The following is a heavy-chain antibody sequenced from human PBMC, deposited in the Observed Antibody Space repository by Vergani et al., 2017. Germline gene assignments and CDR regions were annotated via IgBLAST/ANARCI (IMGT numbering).Heavy chain of an antibody. J-gene: IGHJ4*02. Sequence: QVQLEESGGGVVQPGRSLRLSCAGSGFTLSSHAMHWVRQAPGKGLEWVAFIWYDGSKEYYADSVKGRFTISRDDSKNTLYLQMSSLRVEVTAIYYCAELYGDDGYSPFWGQGTLVTVSS. CDR3: AELYGDDGYSPF. CDR1: GFTLSSHA. D-gene: IGHD5-18*01. CDR2: IWYDGSKE. V-gene: IGHV3-33*06.